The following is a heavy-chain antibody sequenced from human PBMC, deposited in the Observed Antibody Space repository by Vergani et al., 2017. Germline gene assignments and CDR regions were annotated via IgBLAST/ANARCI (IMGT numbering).Heavy chain of an antibody. CDR2: IYYSGST. J-gene: IGHJ4*02. CDR3: AGKTSAYDILTGYYHTHPFDY. Sequence: QVQLQESGPGLVKPSETLSLTCTVSGGSISSYYWSWIRQPPGKGLEWIGYIYYSGSTNYNPSLKSRVTISVDTSNNQFSLKLSSVTAADTAVYYCAGKTSAYDILTGYYHTHPFDYWGQGTLVTVSS. CDR1: GGSISSYY. V-gene: IGHV4-59*01. D-gene: IGHD3-9*01.